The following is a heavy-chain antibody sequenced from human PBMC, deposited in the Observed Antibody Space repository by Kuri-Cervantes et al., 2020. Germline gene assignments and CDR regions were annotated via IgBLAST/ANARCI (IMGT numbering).Heavy chain of an antibody. Sequence: GSLRLSCAVSGGSISSNNWWSWVRQPPGKGLEWIGEIYHSGSTNYNPSLKSRVTISVDKSKNQFSLKLSSVTAADTAVYYCAGVTSSGYYAFDYWGQGTLVTVSS. V-gene: IGHV4-4*02. CDR2: IYHSGST. CDR1: GGSISSNNW. CDR3: AGVTSSGYYAFDY. D-gene: IGHD3-22*01. J-gene: IGHJ4*02.